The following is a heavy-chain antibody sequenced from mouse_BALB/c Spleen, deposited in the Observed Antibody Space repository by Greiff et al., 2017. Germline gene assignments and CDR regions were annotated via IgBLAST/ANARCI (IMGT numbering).Heavy chain of an antibody. CDR3: ARWIATRAMDY. Sequence: EVKLMESGGGLVQPGGSRKLSCAASGFTFSSFGMHWVRQAPEKGLEWVADISSGSSTIYYADTVKGRFTISRDNTKNTLFLQMTSLRSEDTAMYYCARWIATRAMDYWGQGTSVTVSS. CDR2: ISSGSSTI. CDR1: GFTFSSFG. J-gene: IGHJ4*01. V-gene: IGHV5-17*02.